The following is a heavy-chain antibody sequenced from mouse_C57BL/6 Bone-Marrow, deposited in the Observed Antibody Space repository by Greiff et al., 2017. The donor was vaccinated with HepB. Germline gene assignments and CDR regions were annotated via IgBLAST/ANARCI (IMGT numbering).Heavy chain of an antibody. Sequence: ESGPGLVKPSQSLSLTCSVTGYSITSGYYWYWIRQFPGNKLEWMGYISYDGSNNYNPSLKNRISITRDTSKNQFFLKLNSVTTEATATYYCARSYYYGSSLWYFDVWGTGTTVTVSS. CDR3: ARSYYYGSSLWYFDV. V-gene: IGHV3-6*01. D-gene: IGHD1-1*01. CDR1: GYSITSGYY. CDR2: ISYDGSN. J-gene: IGHJ1*03.